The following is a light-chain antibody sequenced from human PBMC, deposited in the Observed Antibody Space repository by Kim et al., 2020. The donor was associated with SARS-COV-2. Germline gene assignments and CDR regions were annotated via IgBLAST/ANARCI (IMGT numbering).Light chain of an antibody. J-gene: IGKJ1*01. V-gene: IGKV3-20*01. Sequence: EIVFTQSPGTLSLSPGERVTLSCRSSQSVSSSYLAWYQQRPVQAPRLLIYGASSRATGIPDRFSGSGSGTDFILTISRLEPEDFAVYYCQLYGTSPWTFGQGTKVEIK. CDR1: QSVSSSY. CDR3: QLYGTSPWT. CDR2: GAS.